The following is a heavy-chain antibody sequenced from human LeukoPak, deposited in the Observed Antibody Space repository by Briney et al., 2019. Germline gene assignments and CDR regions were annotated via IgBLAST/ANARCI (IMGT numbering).Heavy chain of an antibody. V-gene: IGHV4-39*01. CDR2: IYYSGST. Sequence: PSETLSLTCTVSGGSISSSSYYWGWIRQPPGKGLEWIGSIYYSGSTYYNPSLKSRVTISVDTSKNQFSLKLSSVTAADTAVYYCARTPCSSTSCHNFDYWGRGTLVTVSS. CDR1: GGSISSSSYY. J-gene: IGHJ4*02. CDR3: ARTPCSSTSCHNFDY. D-gene: IGHD2-2*02.